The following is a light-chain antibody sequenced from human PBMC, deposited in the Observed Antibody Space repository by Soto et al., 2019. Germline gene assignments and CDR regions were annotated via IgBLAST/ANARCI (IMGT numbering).Light chain of an antibody. CDR3: SSYTGGNPSYV. Sequence: QSVLTQPPSASGSPGQSVTISCTGTSSDVGGYAYVSWYQQHPGKAPKLMIYEVTIRPSGVSDRFSGSKSGNTASLTVSGLQAEDEADYYCSSYTGGNPSYVFGTGTKLTVL. V-gene: IGLV2-8*01. J-gene: IGLJ1*01. CDR1: SSDVGGYAY. CDR2: EVT.